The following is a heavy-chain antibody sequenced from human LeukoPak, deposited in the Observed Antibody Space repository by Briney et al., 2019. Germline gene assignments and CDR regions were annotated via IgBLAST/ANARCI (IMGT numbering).Heavy chain of an antibody. D-gene: IGHD6-13*01. J-gene: IGHJ5*02. Sequence: GGSLRLSCAASGFASSRYGMHWLRQAPGTGLEWVAVMWYDGSNEAYADSVRGRFTISRDNSENRLYLQMNSLRVEDTAVYYCAREHTIAATGTHWFAPWGQGTLVTVSS. CDR2: MWYDGSNE. V-gene: IGHV3-33*01. CDR3: AREHTIAATGTHWFAP. CDR1: GFASSRYG.